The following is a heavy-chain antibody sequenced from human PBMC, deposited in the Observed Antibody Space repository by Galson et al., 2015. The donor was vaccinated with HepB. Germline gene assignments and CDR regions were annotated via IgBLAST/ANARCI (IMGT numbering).Heavy chain of an antibody. CDR1: GFTFSSFG. J-gene: IGHJ6*02. CDR3: ARVERPPDRPSGNYFDYYYFYGMDV. D-gene: IGHD1-26*01. CDR2: IWHDGSRE. V-gene: IGHV3-33*01. Sequence: SLRLSCAASGFTFSSFGIHWVRQAPAKGLEWVAIIWHDGSREYYAESVKGRFTISRDNSKNTVYLQMSSLRAEDTAVYYCARVERPPDRPSGNYFDYYYFYGMDVWGQGTTVTVSS.